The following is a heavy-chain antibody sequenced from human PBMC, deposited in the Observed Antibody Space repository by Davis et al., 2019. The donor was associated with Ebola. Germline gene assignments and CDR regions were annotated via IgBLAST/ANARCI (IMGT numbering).Heavy chain of an antibody. Sequence: AASVKVSCKTSGYTFTNYGITWVRQAPGQGLEWMGWISAYNGNTNYAQKLQGRVTMTTDTSTSTVYMELRSLRSDDTAVYYCARVRGMEWELLIDAFDIWGQGTMVTVSS. CDR1: GYTFTNYG. D-gene: IGHD1-26*01. CDR2: ISAYNGNT. CDR3: ARVRGMEWELLIDAFDI. V-gene: IGHV1-18*04. J-gene: IGHJ3*02.